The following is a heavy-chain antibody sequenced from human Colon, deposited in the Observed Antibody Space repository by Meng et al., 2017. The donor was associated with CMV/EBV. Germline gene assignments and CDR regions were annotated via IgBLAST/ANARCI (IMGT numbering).Heavy chain of an antibody. J-gene: IGHJ4*02. CDR1: GVIFSSYT. V-gene: IGHV3-21*01. D-gene: IGHD6-13*01. CDR2: ITSSSTYI. CDR3: AIQQRSDY. Sequence: DVKLVESGGXLVKPGGSLRLSCAVSGVIFSSYTMNWVRQAPGKGLEWVSSITSSSTYIYYADSVKGRFTISRDNAKESVFLQMNSLRVEDTAVYHCAIQQRSDYWGQGTLVTVAS.